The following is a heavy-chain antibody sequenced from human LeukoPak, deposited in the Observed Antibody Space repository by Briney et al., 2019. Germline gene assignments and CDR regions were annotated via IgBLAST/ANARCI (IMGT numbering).Heavy chain of an antibody. Sequence: GGSLRLSCAASGFTFSSYWMHWVRQAPGKGLVWVSRINSDGSSTSYADSVKGRFTISRENANNTLYLQMNSLRAEDTAVYYCARRGTIFGVVGAFDIWGQGTMVTVSS. CDR2: INSDGSST. D-gene: IGHD3-3*01. J-gene: IGHJ3*02. CDR1: GFTFSSYW. CDR3: ARRGTIFGVVGAFDI. V-gene: IGHV3-74*01.